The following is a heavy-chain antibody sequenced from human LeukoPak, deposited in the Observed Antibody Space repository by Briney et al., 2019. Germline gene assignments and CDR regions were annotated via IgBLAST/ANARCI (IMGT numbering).Heavy chain of an antibody. CDR1: GFTFSSSA. CDR2: ISASGGST. Sequence: AGGSLRLSCAASGFTFSSSAMSWVRQVPGKGLEWVSGISASGGSTSYADSVRGRFTISRDNSKNTLYVQMNSLRDEDTAVYYCAKDLGVGAAGSSYFGMDVWGQGITVTVSS. D-gene: IGHD3-10*01. V-gene: IGHV3-23*01. CDR3: AKDLGVGAAGSSYFGMDV. J-gene: IGHJ6*02.